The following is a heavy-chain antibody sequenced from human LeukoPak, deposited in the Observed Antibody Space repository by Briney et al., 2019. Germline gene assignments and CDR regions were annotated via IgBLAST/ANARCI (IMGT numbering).Heavy chain of an antibody. V-gene: IGHV4-39*01. CDR1: GGSISSTTHY. Sequence: PSETLSLTCTVSGGSISSTTHYWSWIRQPPGKGLEWIGSMHYSGYTYYNPSLKSRVTISVDTSKNQFSLKLTSVTAAGTAVYYCARSGRYYYGSGYGMDVWGQGTTVTVSS. CDR2: MHYSGYT. D-gene: IGHD3-10*01. CDR3: ARSGRYYYGSGYGMDV. J-gene: IGHJ6*02.